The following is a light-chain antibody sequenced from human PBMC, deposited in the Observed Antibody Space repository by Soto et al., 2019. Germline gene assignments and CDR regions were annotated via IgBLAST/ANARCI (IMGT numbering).Light chain of an antibody. CDR3: QQYQQWPLA. V-gene: IGKV3D-15*01. Sequence: EIVMTQSPAPLSLSPGERATLSCRASQGVSRHLAWYQQKPGQAPRLLIYAASTRAAGVPARFSGSGSGTEFTLTISSLQSEDYTFYYCQQYQQWPLAFGGGTKVEI. J-gene: IGKJ4*01. CDR2: AAS. CDR1: QGVSRH.